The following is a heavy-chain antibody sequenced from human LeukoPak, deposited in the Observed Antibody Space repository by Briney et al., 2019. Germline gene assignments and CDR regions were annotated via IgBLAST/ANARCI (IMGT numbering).Heavy chain of an antibody. V-gene: IGHV3-53*01. CDR3: ASRATVTTDRFWFDP. CDR2: IYSGGST. CDR1: EFTFSNYV. J-gene: IGHJ5*02. Sequence: GGSLRLSCAASEFTFSNYVMSWVRQAPGKGLEWVSVIYSGGSTSYADSVKGRFTISRDNSKNTLYLQMNSLRAEDTAVYYCASRATVTTDRFWFDPWGQRTLVTVSS. D-gene: IGHD4-11*01.